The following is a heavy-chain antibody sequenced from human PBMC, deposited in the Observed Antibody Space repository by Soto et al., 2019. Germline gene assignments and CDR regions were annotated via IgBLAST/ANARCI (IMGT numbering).Heavy chain of an antibody. CDR1: GGSISSGDYY. J-gene: IGHJ4*02. D-gene: IGHD6-19*01. Sequence: SETLSLTCTVSGGSISSGDYYWSWIRQPPGKGLEWIGYIYYSGSTYYNPSLKSRVTISVDTSKNQFSLKLSSVTAADTAVYYCARLAVAGTVFDYWGQGTLVTVSS. V-gene: IGHV4-30-4*01. CDR3: ARLAVAGTVFDY. CDR2: IYYSGST.